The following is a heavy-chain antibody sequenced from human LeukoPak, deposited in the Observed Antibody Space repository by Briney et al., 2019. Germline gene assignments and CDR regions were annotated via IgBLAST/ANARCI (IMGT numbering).Heavy chain of an antibody. Sequence: SETLSLTCAVYGGSFSGCYWSWIRQPPGKGLEWIGEINHSGSTNYNPSLKSRVTISVDTSKNQFSLKLSSVTAADTAVYYCARAPPVDMIAAAASNWFDPWGQGTLATVSS. CDR1: GGSFSGCY. CDR2: INHSGST. CDR3: ARAPPVDMIAAAASNWFDP. J-gene: IGHJ5*02. V-gene: IGHV4-34*01. D-gene: IGHD6-13*01.